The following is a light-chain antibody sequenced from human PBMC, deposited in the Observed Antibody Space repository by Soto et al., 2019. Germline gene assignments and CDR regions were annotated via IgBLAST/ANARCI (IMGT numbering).Light chain of an antibody. J-gene: IGLJ1*01. CDR3: VAWDDSLNGSV. CDR2: SNN. V-gene: IGLV1-44*01. Sequence: QSVLTQPPSASGTPGQRVTISCSGSSSNIGSNTVNWYQQLPGTAPKLLIYSNNKRPSGVPDRFSGSKSGTSASLAISGLQSEDEADYYCVAWDDSLNGSVFGTGTKLTVL. CDR1: SSNIGSNT.